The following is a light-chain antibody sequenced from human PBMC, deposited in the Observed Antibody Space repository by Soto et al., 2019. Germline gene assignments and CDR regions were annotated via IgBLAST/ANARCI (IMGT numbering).Light chain of an antibody. Sequence: EIVMTQSPATLSVSPGERATLSCRASQSVRSNLAWYQQKPGQSPRLLIYGASTRATGIPDRFSGSGSGTEFTLTISSLQSEDFAVYYCQQYNNWPPLFTFGPGTRVDIK. CDR1: QSVRSN. J-gene: IGKJ3*01. V-gene: IGKV3-15*01. CDR3: QQYNNWPPLFT. CDR2: GAS.